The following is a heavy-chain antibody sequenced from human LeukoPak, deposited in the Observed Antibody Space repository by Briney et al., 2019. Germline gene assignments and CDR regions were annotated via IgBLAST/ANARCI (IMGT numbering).Heavy chain of an antibody. D-gene: IGHD2-2*02. J-gene: IGHJ6*02. V-gene: IGHV4-59*01. CDR1: GGSISGYY. CDR3: ARSDCSSTSCYNPYYYYYGMDV. CDR2: IYYSGST. Sequence: SETLSLTCTVSGGSISGYYWSWIRQPPGKGLEWIGYIYYSGSTNYNPSLKSRVTISVDTSKNQFSLKLSSVTAADTAVYYCARSDCSSTSCYNPYYYYYGMDVWGQGTTVTVSS.